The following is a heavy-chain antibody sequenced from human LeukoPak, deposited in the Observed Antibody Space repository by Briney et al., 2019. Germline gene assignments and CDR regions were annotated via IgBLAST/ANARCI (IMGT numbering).Heavy chain of an antibody. CDR3: AATMVRGVHTHFDY. D-gene: IGHD3-10*01. J-gene: IGHJ4*02. CDR1: GGSMSSYY. CDR2: IYYSGST. Sequence: PSETLSLTCTVSGGSMSSYYWSWIRQPPGKGLEWIGYIYYSGSTKYNPSLKSRVTISVDTSKNQFSLKLSSVTAADTAVYYCAATMVRGVHTHFDYWGQGTLVTVSS. V-gene: IGHV4-59*08.